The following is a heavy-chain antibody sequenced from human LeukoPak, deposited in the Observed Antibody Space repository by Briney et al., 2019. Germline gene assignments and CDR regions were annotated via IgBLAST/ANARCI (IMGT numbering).Heavy chain of an antibody. D-gene: IGHD6-13*01. CDR2: ISAYNGNT. V-gene: IGHV1-18*01. CDR1: GYTFTSYG. CDR3: ARENSSSWYRGYWFDP. J-gene: IGHJ5*02. Sequence: ASVKVSCKASGYTFTSYGISWVRQAPGQGLEWMGWISAYNGNTNYAQKLQGRVTMTTDTSTSTAYMELRSLRSDDTAVYYCARENSSSWYRGYWFDPWGQGTLVTVSS.